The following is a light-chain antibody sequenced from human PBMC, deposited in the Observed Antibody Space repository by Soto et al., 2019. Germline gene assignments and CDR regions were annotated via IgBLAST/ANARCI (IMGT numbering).Light chain of an antibody. J-gene: IGLJ3*02. CDR1: SSNIGSNY. V-gene: IGLV1-47*02. Sequence: QSVLTQPPSASGTPGQRVTISCSGSSSNIGSNYVYWYQQFPGTAPKLLIYYNSQRPSGVPDRFSGSKSGTSASLAISGLRSEDEADYYCATWDDRLYGRLFGGGIKLTVL. CDR2: YNS. CDR3: ATWDDRLYGRL.